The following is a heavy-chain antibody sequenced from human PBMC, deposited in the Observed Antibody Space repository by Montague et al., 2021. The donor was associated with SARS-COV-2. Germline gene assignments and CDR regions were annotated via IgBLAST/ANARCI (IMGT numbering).Heavy chain of an antibody. J-gene: IGHJ6*02. CDR1: GGSFSGCY. CDR3: ARGFRSVVPAVLGVAFYYYFDMDV. CDR2: MNHSGSA. Sequence: SETRSLTCAVSGGSFSGCYWCWIRQPPGPGLGWIGVMNHSGSANSNPTPTRRITVSVDASKNQFSLKLSSVTAADTAVYFCARGFRSVVPAVLGVAFYYYFDMDVWGQGTTVTVSS. V-gene: IGHV4-34*01. D-gene: IGHD2-2*01.